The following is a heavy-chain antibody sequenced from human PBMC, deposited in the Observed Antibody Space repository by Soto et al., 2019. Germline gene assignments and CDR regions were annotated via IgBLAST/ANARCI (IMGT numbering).Heavy chain of an antibody. J-gene: IGHJ6*02. CDR2: IIPIFGTA. CDR3: ATSTNDFWSGYSLYGMDV. D-gene: IGHD3-3*01. CDR1: GGTFSSYA. Sequence: ETSVKVSCKASGGTFSSYAISWVRQAPGQGLEWMGGIIPIFGTANYAQKFQGRVTITADKSTSTAYMELSSLRSEDTAVYYCATSTNDFWSGYSLYGMDVWGQGTTVTV. V-gene: IGHV1-69*06.